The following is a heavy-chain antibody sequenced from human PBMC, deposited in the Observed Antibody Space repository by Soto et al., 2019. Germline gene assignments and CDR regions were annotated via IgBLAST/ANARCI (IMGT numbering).Heavy chain of an antibody. CDR2: ISGSGGST. J-gene: IGHJ4*02. D-gene: IGHD2-2*01. CDR1: GFTFSSYA. V-gene: IGHV3-23*01. Sequence: GGSLRLSCAASGFTFSSYAMSWVRQAPGKGLEWVSAISGSGGSTYYADSVKGRFTISRDNSKNTLYLQMSSLRAEDTAVYYCAKDCDSTSCYFDYWGQGTLVTVSS. CDR3: AKDCDSTSCYFDY.